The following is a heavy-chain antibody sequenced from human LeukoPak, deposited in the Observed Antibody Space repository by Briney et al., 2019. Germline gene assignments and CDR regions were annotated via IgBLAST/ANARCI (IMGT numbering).Heavy chain of an antibody. J-gene: IGHJ5*02. CDR1: GSTFNGHW. D-gene: IGHD3-3*01. Sequence: PGGSMRLSCVGSGSTFNGHWLTWVRQAPGRGLEWVASIKEDGRQAYYMDSVKGRFTISRDNSKKSLYLQMNSLRAEDTAVYYCAMDFWSGPNWFDPWGQGTLVTVSS. CDR2: IKEDGRQA. V-gene: IGHV3-7*04. CDR3: AMDFWSGPNWFDP.